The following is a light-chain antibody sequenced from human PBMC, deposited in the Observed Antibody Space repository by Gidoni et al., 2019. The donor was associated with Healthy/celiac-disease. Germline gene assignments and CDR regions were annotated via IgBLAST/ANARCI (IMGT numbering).Light chain of an antibody. J-gene: IGKJ1*01. CDR1: QSVSSSY. CDR2: GAS. CDR3: QQYGSSLGWT. V-gene: IGKV3-20*01. Sequence: EIVLTQSPGTLSLSPWERATLSCRASQSVSSSYLAWYQQKPGQAPSLLIYGASSRATGIPDSFSGSGSGTDFTLTISRLEPEDFAVYYCQQYGSSLGWTFGQGTKVEIK.